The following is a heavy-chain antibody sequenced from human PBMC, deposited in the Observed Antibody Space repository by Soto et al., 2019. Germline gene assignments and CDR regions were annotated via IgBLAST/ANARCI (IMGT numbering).Heavy chain of an antibody. V-gene: IGHV3-15*07. J-gene: IGHJ4*02. CDR3: TRVYGSGSYLPDY. CDR2: IRSKTYGGTT. D-gene: IGHD3-10*01. CDR1: GFTFTTAW. Sequence: GGSLRLSCAASGFTFTTAWINWVRQAPGKGLEWVGRIRSKTYGGTTEYAASVKGRFTISRDDSKSIVYLQMNSLKTEDTAVYYCTRVYGSGSYLPDYWGQGTLVTVSS.